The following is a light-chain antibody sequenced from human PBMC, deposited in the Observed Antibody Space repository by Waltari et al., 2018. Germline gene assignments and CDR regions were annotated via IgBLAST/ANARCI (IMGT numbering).Light chain of an antibody. CDR1: QGISSY. Sequence: DIQLTQSPSFLSASVGDRVTITCRASQGISSYLAWYQQEPGKAPKLLIYSASTLQSGVPSRFSGSGSGTAFTLTISSLQPEDFAAYYCQQLHTYPYTFGQGTKVEIK. J-gene: IGKJ2*01. CDR2: SAS. CDR3: QQLHTYPYT. V-gene: IGKV1-9*01.